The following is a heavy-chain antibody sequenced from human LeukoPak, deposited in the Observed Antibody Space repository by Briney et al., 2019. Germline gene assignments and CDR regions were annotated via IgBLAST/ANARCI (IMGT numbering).Heavy chain of an antibody. CDR3: ARDPRGGLQGGYYYYYYGMDV. CDR1: GYTFTGYY. CDR2: INPNSGGT. J-gene: IGHJ6*02. D-gene: IGHD3-10*01. Sequence: GASVKVSCKASGYTFTGYYMHWVRQAPGQGLEWMGWINPNSGGTNYAQKFQGRVTMTRDTSISTAYMELSRLRSDDTAVYYCARDPRGGLQGGYYYYYYGMDVWGQGTTVTVSS. V-gene: IGHV1-2*02.